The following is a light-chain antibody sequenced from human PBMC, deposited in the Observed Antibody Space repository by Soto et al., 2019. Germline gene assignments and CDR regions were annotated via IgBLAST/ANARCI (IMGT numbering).Light chain of an antibody. V-gene: IGKV3-15*01. CDR3: QQYRTSPPT. J-gene: IGKJ4*01. CDR2: GAS. CDR1: QSVSSN. Sequence: EVVMTQSPATVSVCPWERATLSCRASQSVSSNLAWYRQKPGQAPRLLMYGASTRATSISDRFSGSGSGTEFTLTISSLQSEDVAVYYSQQYRTSPPTFGGGTKVDIK.